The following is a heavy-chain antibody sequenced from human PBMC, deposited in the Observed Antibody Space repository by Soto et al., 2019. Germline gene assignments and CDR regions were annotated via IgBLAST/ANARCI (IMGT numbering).Heavy chain of an antibody. J-gene: IGHJ4*02. D-gene: IGHD5-18*01. CDR3: ARDNGYSYGYNLDH. CDR1: GGSISSYY. V-gene: IGHV4-59*01. CDR2: IYYSGST. Sequence: QVQLQESGPGLVKPSETLSLTCTVSGGSISSYYWSWIRQPPGKGLEWIGYIYYSGSTNYNPSLKSRVTISVDTSKNQFSLKLTSVTAAHTAVYYCARDNGYSYGYNLDHWGQGTLVTVSS.